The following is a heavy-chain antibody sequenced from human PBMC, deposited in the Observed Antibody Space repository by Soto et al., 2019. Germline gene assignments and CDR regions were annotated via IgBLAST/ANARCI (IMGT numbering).Heavy chain of an antibody. Sequence: KPSETLSLTCAVYGGSFSGCYWSWIRQPPGKGLEWIGEINHSGSTNYNPSLKSRVTISVDTSKNQFSLKLSSVTAADTAVYYCARERVMLGPMFCSGGSCYSTRRYYGMDVWGQGTTVTVSS. D-gene: IGHD2-15*01. CDR2: INHSGST. J-gene: IGHJ6*02. CDR1: GGSFSGCY. CDR3: ARERVMLGPMFCSGGSCYSTRRYYGMDV. V-gene: IGHV4-34*01.